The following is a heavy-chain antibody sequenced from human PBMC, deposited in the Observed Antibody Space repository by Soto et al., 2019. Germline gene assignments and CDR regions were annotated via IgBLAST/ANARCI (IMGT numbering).Heavy chain of an antibody. D-gene: IGHD2-15*01. Sequence: ASVKVSCKASGCTFTGYYLHWVRQAPGQGLAWMGWINPNSGGTNYAQKCQGRVTMTRDTSISTAYMELSRLRSDDTAVYYCARESLVVVADYYYYYGMDVWGQGTTVTVSS. J-gene: IGHJ6*02. CDR2: INPNSGGT. V-gene: IGHV1-2*02. CDR1: GCTFTGYY. CDR3: ARESLVVVADYYYYYGMDV.